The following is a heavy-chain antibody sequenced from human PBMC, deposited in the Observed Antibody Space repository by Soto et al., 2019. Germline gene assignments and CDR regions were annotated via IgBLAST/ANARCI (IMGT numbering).Heavy chain of an antibody. CDR2: ISTSSRAI. CDR3: ARDRGYCNGGSCYYMDV. V-gene: IGHV3-48*02. D-gene: IGHD2-15*01. J-gene: IGHJ6*03. CDR1: GFTFSSYE. Sequence: EVQLVESGGGLVQPGVSLRLSCAASGFTFSSYEMNWVRQAPGKGLEWISYISTSSRAIHYADSVKGRFTISRDNVKNSLYLQMNSLSDEDTAVYYCARDRGYCNGGSCYYMDVWGKGTTGTVSS.